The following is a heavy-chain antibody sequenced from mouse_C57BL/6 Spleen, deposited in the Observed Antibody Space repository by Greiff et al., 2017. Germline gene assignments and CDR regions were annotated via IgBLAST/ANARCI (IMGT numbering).Heavy chain of an antibody. J-gene: IGHJ4*01. CDR2: ISSGSSTI. Sequence: EVKLVESGGGLVKPGGSLKLSCAASGFTFSDYGMHWVRQAPEKGLECVAYISSGSSTIYYADTVKGRFTISRDNAKNTLFLQMTSLRSEDTAMYYCARGSQDAMDYWGQGTSVTVSS. CDR3: ARGSQDAMDY. CDR1: GFTFSDYG. V-gene: IGHV5-17*01.